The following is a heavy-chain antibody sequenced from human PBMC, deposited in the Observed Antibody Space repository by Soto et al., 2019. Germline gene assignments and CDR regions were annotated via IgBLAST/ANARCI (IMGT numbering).Heavy chain of an antibody. CDR1: GGSFSGYY. V-gene: IGHV4-34*01. CDR3: ARSTAYDAFDI. J-gene: IGHJ3*02. Sequence: QVQLQQWGAGLLKPSETLSLTCAVYGGSFSGYYWCWIRQPPGKGLEWIGEINHSGSTNYNPSLKRRVTLAVDTSKNQCSLKLSSVTAADTAVYYCARSTAYDAFDIWGQGTMVTVSS. CDR2: INHSGST.